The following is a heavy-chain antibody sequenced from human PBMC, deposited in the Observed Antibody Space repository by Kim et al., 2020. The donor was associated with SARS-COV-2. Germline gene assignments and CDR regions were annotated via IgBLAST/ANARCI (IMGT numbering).Heavy chain of an antibody. D-gene: IGHD2-21*01. Sequence: GGSLRLSCAASGFTFVNYAMTWVRLAPGKGLEWVSGISGGGCSRSYADSVKGRFTVSRDNSKNTLFLQMNSLRAEDAAVYFCAKGVGCGGGWCAYGNWG. V-gene: IGHV3-23*01. CDR1: GFTFVNYA. CDR2: ISGGGCSR. J-gene: IGHJ1*01. CDR3: AKGVGCGGGWCAYGN.